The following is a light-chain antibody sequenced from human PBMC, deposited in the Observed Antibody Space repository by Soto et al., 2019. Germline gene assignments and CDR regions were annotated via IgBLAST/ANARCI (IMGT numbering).Light chain of an antibody. Sequence: IPMAPSPPTLPASAGGRVTITCRASQDISSWLAWYQQKPGKAPKLLIYKASTLKSGVPSRFSGSGSGTEFTLTISSLQPDDFATYYCQHYNSYSEAFGQGTKVDIK. J-gene: IGKJ1*01. CDR1: QDISSW. CDR2: KAS. CDR3: QHYNSYSEA. V-gene: IGKV1-5*03.